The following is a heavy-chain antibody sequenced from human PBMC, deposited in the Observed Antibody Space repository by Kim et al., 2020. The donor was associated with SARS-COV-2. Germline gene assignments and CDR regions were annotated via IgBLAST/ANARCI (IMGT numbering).Heavy chain of an antibody. Sequence: ASVKVSCKASGYTFTSYGISWVRQAPGQGLEWMGWISAYNGNTNYAQKLQGRVTMTTDTSTSTAYMELRSLRSDDTAVYYCARDRADTIFGVVIDYYYGMDVWGQGTTVTVSS. D-gene: IGHD3-3*01. V-gene: IGHV1-18*01. CDR2: ISAYNGNT. CDR3: ARDRADTIFGVVIDYYYGMDV. CDR1: GYTFTSYG. J-gene: IGHJ6*02.